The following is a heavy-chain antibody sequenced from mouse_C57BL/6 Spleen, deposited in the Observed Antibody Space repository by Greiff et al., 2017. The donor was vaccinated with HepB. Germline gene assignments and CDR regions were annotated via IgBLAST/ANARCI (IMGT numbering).Heavy chain of an antibody. J-gene: IGHJ4*01. Sequence: EVQLVESGPGLVKPSQSLSLTCSVTGYSITSGYYWNWIRQFPGNKLEWMGYISYDGSNNYNPSLKNRISITRDTSKNQFFLKLNSVTTEDTATYYCARSDYHYYAMDYWGQGTSVTVSS. D-gene: IGHD2-4*01. V-gene: IGHV3-6*01. CDR1: GYSITSGYY. CDR2: ISYDGSN. CDR3: ARSDYHYYAMDY.